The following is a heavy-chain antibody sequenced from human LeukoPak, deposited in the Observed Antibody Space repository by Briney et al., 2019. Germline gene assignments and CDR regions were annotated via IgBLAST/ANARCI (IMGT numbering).Heavy chain of an antibody. V-gene: IGHV1-46*01. J-gene: IGHJ5*02. CDR3: AKAGSGSYWFDP. Sequence: ASVKVSCKASGYTFTGYYMHWVRQAPGQGLEWMGIINPSGGSTSYAQKFQGRVTMTRDTSTSTVYMELSSLRSEDTAVYYCAKAGSGSYWFDPWGQGTLVTVSS. CDR1: GYTFTGYY. D-gene: IGHD1-26*01. CDR2: INPSGGST.